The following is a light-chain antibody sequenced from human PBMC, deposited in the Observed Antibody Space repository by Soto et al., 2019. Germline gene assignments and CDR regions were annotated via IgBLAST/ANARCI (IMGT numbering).Light chain of an antibody. V-gene: IGLV1-44*01. Sequence: VLTQPPSASGTPGQRVTISCSGSSSNIGSNTVNWYQQLPGTAPKLLTYSNNQRPSGVPDRFSGSKSGTSASLAISGLQSEDEADYYCAAWDDSLNGYVFGTGTKVTVL. CDR3: AAWDDSLNGYV. J-gene: IGLJ1*01. CDR2: SNN. CDR1: SSNIGSNT.